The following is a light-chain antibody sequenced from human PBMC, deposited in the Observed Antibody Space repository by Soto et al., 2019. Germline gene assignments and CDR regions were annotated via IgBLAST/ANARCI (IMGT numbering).Light chain of an antibody. CDR2: EVN. J-gene: IGLJ1*01. CDR3: CSSGGSPTYV. Sequence: QSALTQPASVSGSPGQSITISCTGTSSDFGNYNLVSWYQQHPGKVPKLILFEVNKRPSGVSGRFSGSKSGNTASLTISGLQAEDEADYYCCSSGGSPTYVFGTGTKV. V-gene: IGLV2-23*02. CDR1: SSDFGNYNL.